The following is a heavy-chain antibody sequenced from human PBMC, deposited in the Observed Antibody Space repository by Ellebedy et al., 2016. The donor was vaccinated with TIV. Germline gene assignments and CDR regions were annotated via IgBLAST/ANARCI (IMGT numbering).Heavy chain of an antibody. D-gene: IGHD6-25*01. V-gene: IGHV3-23*01. CDR3: AKRNGGIAAFEGGY. CDR1: GFTFSSYA. CDR2: ISGSGGSI. J-gene: IGHJ4*02. Sequence: GESLKISCAASGFTFSSYAMSWVRQAPGKGLEWVSGISGSGGSIHYADSVKGRFTISRDNSKNTLYLQMNSPRAEDTAVYYCAKRNGGIAAFEGGYWGQGTLVTVSS.